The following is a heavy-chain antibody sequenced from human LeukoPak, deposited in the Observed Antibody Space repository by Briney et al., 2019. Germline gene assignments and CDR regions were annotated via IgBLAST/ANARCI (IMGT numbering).Heavy chain of an antibody. J-gene: IGHJ6*03. V-gene: IGHV4-61*02. CDR3: ARAPYYYYYMDV. CDR1: GGSISSGSYY. Sequence: PSETLSLTCTVSGGSISSGSYYWNWIRQPAGKGLEWIGRIYTSGSTNYNPSLNSRVTISVDTSKNQFSLKLSSVTAADTAVYYCARAPYYYYYMDVWGKGTTVTVSS. CDR2: IYTSGST.